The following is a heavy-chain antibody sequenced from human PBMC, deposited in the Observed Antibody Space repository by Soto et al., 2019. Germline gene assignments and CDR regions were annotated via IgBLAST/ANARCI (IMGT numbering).Heavy chain of an antibody. D-gene: IGHD2-15*01. CDR3: ARVVDYCAPYYYYGMDV. J-gene: IGHJ6*02. V-gene: IGHV3-21*01. CDR2: ISCSTSYI. CDR1: GFTFSSYS. Sequence: EVQLVESGGGLVKPGGSLRLSCAASGFTFSSYSMNWVRQAPGKGLEWVSSISCSTSYIYYADSVKGRFTISRDNAKNSLYLQMNSLRAEDTAVYYCARVVDYCAPYYYYGMDVWGQGTTVTVSS.